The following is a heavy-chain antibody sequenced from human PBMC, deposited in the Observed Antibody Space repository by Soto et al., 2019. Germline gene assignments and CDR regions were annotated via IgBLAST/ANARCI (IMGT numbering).Heavy chain of an antibody. CDR1: GFTFDDYA. CDR3: AKDLSPYYYDNSGSLRTYYYYAMDV. Sequence: GWSLRLSCAASGFTFDDYAMHWVRQAPGKGLEWVSCISWNSGTFGYADSVKGRFTISRDNAKNSLYLQMNSLREEDTALYYCAKDLSPYYYDNSGSLRTYYYYAMDVWGQGTTVTVSS. CDR2: ISWNSGTF. J-gene: IGHJ6*02. D-gene: IGHD3-22*01. V-gene: IGHV3-9*01.